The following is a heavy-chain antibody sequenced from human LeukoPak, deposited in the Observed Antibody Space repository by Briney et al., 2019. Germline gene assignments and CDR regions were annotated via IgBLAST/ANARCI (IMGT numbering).Heavy chain of an antibody. J-gene: IGHJ4*02. Sequence: GGSLRLSCEASGFTFNTYSMNWARQAPGKGLEWVSAISGSGGSTYYADSVKGRFTISRDNSKNTLYLQMNSLRAEDTAVYYCARSVAAAGDWGQGTLVTVSS. CDR3: ARSVAAAGD. CDR2: ISGSGGST. V-gene: IGHV3-23*01. CDR1: GFTFNTYS. D-gene: IGHD6-13*01.